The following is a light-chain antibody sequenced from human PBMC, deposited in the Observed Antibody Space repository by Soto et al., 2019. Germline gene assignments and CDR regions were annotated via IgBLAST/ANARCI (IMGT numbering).Light chain of an antibody. CDR3: QQYNNWPPT. CDR1: QSVRSN. CDR2: GAS. V-gene: IGKV3-15*01. J-gene: IGKJ5*01. Sequence: EIVMTQSPATLSVSPGERATVSCRASQSVRSNLAWYQQKPGQAPRLLIYGASTRATGIPDRISGSGSGTEFTLTISSLQSDDLAVYYCQQYNNWPPTFGRGTRLEIK.